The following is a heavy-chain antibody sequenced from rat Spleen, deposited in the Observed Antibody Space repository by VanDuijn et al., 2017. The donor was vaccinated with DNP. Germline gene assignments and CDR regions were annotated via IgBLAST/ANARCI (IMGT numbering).Heavy chain of an antibody. J-gene: IGHJ3*01. V-gene: IGHV5S13*01. CDR1: GFTFSNHG. CDR3: ARHEEYSSYVYGFAY. Sequence: EVQLVESGGGLVQPGRSLKLSCAVSGFTFSNHGMAWVRQAPTKGLEWVASISSGGDITDYPDSVKGRFTISRDDAKNTQYLQLDSLRSEDTATYYCARHEEYSSYVYGFAYWGRGTLVTVSS. D-gene: IGHD1-2*01. CDR2: ISSGGDIT.